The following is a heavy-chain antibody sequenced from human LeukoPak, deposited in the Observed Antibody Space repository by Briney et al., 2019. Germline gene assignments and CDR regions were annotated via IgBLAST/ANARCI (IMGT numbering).Heavy chain of an antibody. J-gene: IGHJ4*02. CDR1: GGSISSSSYY. CDR2: IYYSGST. V-gene: IGHV4-39*01. Sequence: PSETLSPTCTVSGGSISSSSYYWGWIRQPPGKGLEWIGSIYYSGSTYYNPSLKSRVTISVDTSKNQFSLKLSSVTAADTAVYYCVLSTMIVVVITPSFDYWGQGTLVTVSS. D-gene: IGHD3-22*01. CDR3: VLSTMIVVVITPSFDY.